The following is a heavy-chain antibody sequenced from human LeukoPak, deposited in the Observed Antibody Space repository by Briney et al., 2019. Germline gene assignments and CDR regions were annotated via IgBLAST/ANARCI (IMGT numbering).Heavy chain of an antibody. CDR2: IHYSGST. Sequence: PSETLSLTCTVSGGSISSYYWSWIRQPPGKGLEWIGYIHYSGSTNYNPSLKSRVTISVDTSKNQFSLKLSSVTAADTAVYYCARGERYCSGGSCPSGMDVWGQGTTVTVSS. CDR1: GGSISSYY. D-gene: IGHD2-15*01. CDR3: ARGERYCSGGSCPSGMDV. J-gene: IGHJ6*02. V-gene: IGHV4-59*01.